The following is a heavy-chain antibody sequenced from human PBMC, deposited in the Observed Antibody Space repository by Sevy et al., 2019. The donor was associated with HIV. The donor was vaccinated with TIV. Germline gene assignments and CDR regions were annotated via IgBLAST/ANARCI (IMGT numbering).Heavy chain of an antibody. CDR3: ASLPRYEFLYYFDF. V-gene: IGHV4-39*01. J-gene: IGHJ4*02. D-gene: IGHD2-2*01. Sequence: SETLSLTCTVSGGSISSSSYYWGWIRQPPGKELEWIGNIYYTGNTYYNPSLKSRVTISVDTSKSQFSLRLSSVSGADTAVYDCASLPRYEFLYYFDFWGQGTLVTVSS. CDR1: GGSISSSSYY. CDR2: IYYTGNT.